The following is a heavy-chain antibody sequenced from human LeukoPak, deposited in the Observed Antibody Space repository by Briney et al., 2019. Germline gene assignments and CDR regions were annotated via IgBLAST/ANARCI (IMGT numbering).Heavy chain of an antibody. CDR2: IYHTGNI. J-gene: IGHJ3*02. CDR1: GGSISSSNW. D-gene: IGHD5-18*01. Sequence: PSETLSLTCAVSGGSISSSNWWSWVRQPPGKGLEWIGEIYHTGNINYNPSLKSRVTISVDKSKNQFSLKLSSVTAAATAVYYCARVGYSYVAFDIWGQGTMVTVSS. CDR3: ARVGYSYVAFDI. V-gene: IGHV4-4*02.